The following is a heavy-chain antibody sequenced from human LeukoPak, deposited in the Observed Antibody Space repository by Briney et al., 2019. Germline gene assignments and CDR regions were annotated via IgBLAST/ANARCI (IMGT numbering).Heavy chain of an antibody. CDR3: ARGTTYSSTVFDY. CDR1: GGSISSSSYY. Sequence: SETLSLTCTVSGGSISSSSYYWGWIRQPPGKGLEWIGSIYYSGSTYYNPSLKSRVTISVDTSKNQFSLKLSSVTAADTAVYYCARGTTYSSTVFDYWGQGTLVTVSS. V-gene: IGHV4-39*07. J-gene: IGHJ4*02. CDR2: IYYSGST. D-gene: IGHD6-13*01.